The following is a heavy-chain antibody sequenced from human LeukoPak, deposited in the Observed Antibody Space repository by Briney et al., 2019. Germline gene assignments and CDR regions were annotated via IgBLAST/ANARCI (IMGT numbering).Heavy chain of an antibody. CDR2: IYSPGTT. CDR3: TKGYYEPFDS. J-gene: IGHJ4*02. V-gene: IGHV4-59*11. Sequence: SETLSLACRILAASIIYLHWKWIRQSPGKGLEWIGNIYSPGTTKSNPSLKSQVTLSLDTPNNQFSLRLTSVTPADTALYFCTKGYYEPFDSWGQGILVTVSS. CDR1: AASIIYLH. D-gene: IGHD3-22*01.